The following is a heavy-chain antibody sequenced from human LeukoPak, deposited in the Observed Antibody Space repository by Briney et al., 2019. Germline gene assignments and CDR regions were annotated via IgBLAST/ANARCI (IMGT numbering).Heavy chain of an antibody. D-gene: IGHD4-23*01. CDR2: ISIYNGNT. J-gene: IGHJ5*02. CDR3: ARVGGGYWFDP. CDR1: GYTFSNYG. Sequence: ASVKVSCKSSGYTFSNYGVTWVRQAPGQGLEWMGWISIYNGNTRYAQKFQGRITMTTDTSTSIAYMELRRLRIDDTAMYYCARVGGGYWFDPWGQGTLVTVSS. V-gene: IGHV1-18*01.